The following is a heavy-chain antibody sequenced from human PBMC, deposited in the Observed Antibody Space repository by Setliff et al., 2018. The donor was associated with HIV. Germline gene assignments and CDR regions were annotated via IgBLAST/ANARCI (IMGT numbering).Heavy chain of an antibody. CDR1: GFTFYSSA. CDR2: IPASGEST. J-gene: IGHJ6*04. V-gene: IGHV3-23*01. CDR3: AREPPNFARYYYDSSGYGDV. Sequence: GGSLRLSCAASGFTFYSSAMSWVRQSPGQGLEWISSIPASGESTYYSDSVKGRFTISRDNSKNTLYLQMNSLRAEDTAVYYCAREPPNFARYYYDSSGYGDVWGKGTTVTVSS. D-gene: IGHD3-22*01.